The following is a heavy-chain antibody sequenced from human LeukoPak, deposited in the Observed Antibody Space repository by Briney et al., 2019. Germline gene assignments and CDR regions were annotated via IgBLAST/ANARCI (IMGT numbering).Heavy chain of an antibody. CDR2: LTGYGGA. CDR1: GLSFTNYA. J-gene: IGHJ5*02. V-gene: IGHV3-23*01. D-gene: IGHD6-13*01. CDR3: AKGAAAGKVDWFDP. Sequence: GGSLRLSCEASGLSFTNYAMMWVRQAPGKGLQWISTLTGYGGAYYADSAEGRFIISRDISKNTMFLQMYGLRAEDTAVYYCAKGAAAGKVDWFDPWGQGTLVTVSS.